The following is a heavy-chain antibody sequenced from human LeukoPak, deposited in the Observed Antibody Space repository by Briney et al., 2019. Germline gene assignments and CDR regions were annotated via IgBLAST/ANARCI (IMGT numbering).Heavy chain of an antibody. V-gene: IGHV4-39*01. Sequence: PSETLSLTCSVSDVSINSGLYYWGWIRQSPGRGLEWIGSISYSGTTFYTPSLKSRGTISVDTSKNQFSLKLKSLTATDTAIYYCARHSSSWYYFDYWAQGILVTVSS. CDR1: DVSINSGLYY. CDR3: ARHSSSWYYFDY. J-gene: IGHJ4*02. D-gene: IGHD6-13*01. CDR2: ISYSGTT.